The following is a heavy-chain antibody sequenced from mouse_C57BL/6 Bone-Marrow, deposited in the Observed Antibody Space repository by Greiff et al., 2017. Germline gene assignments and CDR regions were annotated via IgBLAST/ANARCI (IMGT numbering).Heavy chain of an antibody. CDR2: INPSSGYT. CDR3: ARRGYDYYFDY. J-gene: IGHJ2*01. Sequence: QVQLQQSGAELAKPGASVKLSCKASGYTFTSYWMHWVKPRPGQGLEWIGYINPSSGYTTYNQKFKDKATLTAYKSSSTAYMQLSGLTYEDYAVYYCARRGYDYYFDYWGQGTTPTVSS. CDR1: GYTFTSYW. D-gene: IGHD2-4*01. V-gene: IGHV1-7*01.